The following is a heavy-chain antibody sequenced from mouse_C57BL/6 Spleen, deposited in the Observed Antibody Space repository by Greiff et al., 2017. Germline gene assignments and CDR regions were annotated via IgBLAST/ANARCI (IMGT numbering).Heavy chain of an antibody. Sequence: QVQLQQPGTELVKPGASVKLSCKASGYTFTSYWMHWVKQRPGQGLEWIGNINPSNGCTNYNEKFKSKATMTVDKSSSTAYMQLSSLTSEDSAVNYCARFGGYDGFDYWGQGTTLTVSS. CDR2: INPSNGCT. V-gene: IGHV1-53*01. CDR3: ARFGGYDGFDY. D-gene: IGHD2-14*01. J-gene: IGHJ2*01. CDR1: GYTFTSYW.